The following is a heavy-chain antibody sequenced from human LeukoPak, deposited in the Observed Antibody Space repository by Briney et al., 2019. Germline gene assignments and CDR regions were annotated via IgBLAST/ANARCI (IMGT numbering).Heavy chain of an antibody. CDR1: GGSISSYY. J-gene: IGHJ4*02. Sequence: PSETLSLTCTVSGGSISSYYWNWIRQPPGKGLEWIGSIYFSGSTNYNPSLKSRVTISVDTSKNQFSLKLSSVTAADTAVYYCARDRYYYDTSGSIRFDYWGQGTLVTASS. CDR3: ARDRYYYDTSGSIRFDY. D-gene: IGHD3-22*01. CDR2: IYFSGST. V-gene: IGHV4-59*12.